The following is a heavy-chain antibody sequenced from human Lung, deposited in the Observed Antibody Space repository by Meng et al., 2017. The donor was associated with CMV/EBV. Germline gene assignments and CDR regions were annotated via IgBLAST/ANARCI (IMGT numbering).Heavy chain of an antibody. CDR3: ARDPRGINIVVVHNGMDV. D-gene: IGHD2-2*01. V-gene: IGHV3-7*01. J-gene: IGHJ6*02. Sequence: GESLKISCAASGFTFSSYWMSWVRQAPGKGLEWVANIKQDGSEKYYVDSVKGRFTISRDNAKNSLYLQMNSLRAEDTAVYYCARDPRGINIVVVHNGMDVWXQGTTVXVSS. CDR2: IKQDGSEK. CDR1: GFTFSSYW.